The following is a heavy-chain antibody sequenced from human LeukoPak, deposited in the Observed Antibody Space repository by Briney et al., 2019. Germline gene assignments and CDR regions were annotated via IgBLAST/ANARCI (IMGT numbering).Heavy chain of an antibody. J-gene: IGHJ3*02. V-gene: IGHV1-69*04. CDR2: IIPILGIA. CDR1: GGTFSSYA. Sequence: SVKVSCKASGGTFSSYAISWVRQAPGQGLEWMGRIIPILGIANYAQKFQGRVTITADKSTSTAYMELSSLRSEDTAVYYRARMMTTVTSDAFDIWGQGTMVTVSS. CDR3: ARMMTTVTSDAFDI. D-gene: IGHD4-17*01.